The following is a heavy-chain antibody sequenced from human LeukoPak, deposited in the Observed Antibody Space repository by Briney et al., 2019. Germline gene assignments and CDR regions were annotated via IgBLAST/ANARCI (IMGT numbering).Heavy chain of an antibody. Sequence: KPSETLSLTCAVYGGSFSGYYWSWIRQPPGKGLEWIGEINHSGSTNYNPSLESRVTISVDTSKNQFSLKLSSVTAADTAVYYCARVSNSGTYYFLDCWGQGTLVTVSS. V-gene: IGHV4-34*01. D-gene: IGHD1-26*01. CDR2: INHSGST. J-gene: IGHJ4*02. CDR3: ARVSNSGTYYFLDC. CDR1: GGSFSGYY.